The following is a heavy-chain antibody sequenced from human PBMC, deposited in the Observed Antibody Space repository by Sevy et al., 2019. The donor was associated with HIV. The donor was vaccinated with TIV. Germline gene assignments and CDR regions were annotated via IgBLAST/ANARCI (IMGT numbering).Heavy chain of an antibody. D-gene: IGHD6-25*01. J-gene: IGHJ6*02. CDR3: AKGGSGGIDHYGMDV. V-gene: IGHV3-30*02. CDR1: GFRFNNFG. Sequence: GGSLRLSCAASGFRFNNFGMYWVRQAPGKRLEGVAFIRYDGINKYYVDSVKGRSTISRDNSKDTLYLEMKSLRLEDTAIYYCAKGGSGGIDHYGMDVWGQRTTVTVSS. CDR2: IRYDGINK.